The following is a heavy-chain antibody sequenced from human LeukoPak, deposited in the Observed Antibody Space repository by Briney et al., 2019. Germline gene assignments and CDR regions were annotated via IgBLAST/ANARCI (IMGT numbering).Heavy chain of an antibody. D-gene: IGHD6-6*01. CDR1: GFTFSSYS. Sequence: GGSLRLSCAASGFTFSSYSMNWVRQAPGKGLEWVSYISSSSSTIYYADSVKGRFTISRDNAKNSLYLQMNSLRAEDTAVYYCARDRYSSSSPPTIQFDYWGQGTLVTVSS. CDR3: ARDRYSSSSPPTIQFDY. J-gene: IGHJ4*02. V-gene: IGHV3-48*01. CDR2: ISSSSSTI.